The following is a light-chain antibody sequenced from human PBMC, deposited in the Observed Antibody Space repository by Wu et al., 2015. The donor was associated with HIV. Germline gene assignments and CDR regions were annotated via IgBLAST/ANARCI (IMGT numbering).Light chain of an antibody. CDR2: GTS. V-gene: IGKV3-20*01. Sequence: EIVLTQSPDTLSLSPGEKATLSCRASQTVDDPYLAWYQQRPGQAPSLVIYGTSTRATGTPDRFSGSGAGTDFTLTISRLEPEDVATYYCQKYNTAPWTFGQGTKVEMK. J-gene: IGKJ1*01. CDR3: QKYNTAPWT. CDR1: QTVDDPY.